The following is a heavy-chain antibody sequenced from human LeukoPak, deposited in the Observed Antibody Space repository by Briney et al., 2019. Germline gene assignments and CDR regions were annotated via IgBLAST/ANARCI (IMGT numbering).Heavy chain of an antibody. Sequence: PSETLSLTCTVSGGSISSYYWSWIRQPAGKGLEWIGRIYTSGSTNYNPSLKSRVTMSVDTSKNQFSLKLSSETAADTAVYYCASTRSGSSWYYFDYWGQGTLVTVSS. J-gene: IGHJ4*02. CDR1: GGSISSYY. CDR2: IYTSGST. D-gene: IGHD6-13*01. CDR3: ASTRSGSSWYYFDY. V-gene: IGHV4-4*07.